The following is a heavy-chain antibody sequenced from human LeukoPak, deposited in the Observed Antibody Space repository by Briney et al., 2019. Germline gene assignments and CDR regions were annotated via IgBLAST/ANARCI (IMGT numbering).Heavy chain of an antibody. CDR3: ARDRNDYGDYDAFDI. Sequence: PGGSLRLSCAASGLTFSSYAMSWVRQAPGKGLEWVSSISGSGGGTYYTDSVQGRFTMSRDNAKNSLYLQMNSLRAEDTAVYYCARDRNDYGDYDAFDIWGQGTMVTVSS. CDR1: GLTFSSYA. CDR2: ISGSGGGT. J-gene: IGHJ3*02. V-gene: IGHV3-23*01. D-gene: IGHD4-17*01.